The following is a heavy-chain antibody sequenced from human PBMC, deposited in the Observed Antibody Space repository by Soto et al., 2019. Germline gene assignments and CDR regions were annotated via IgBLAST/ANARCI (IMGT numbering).Heavy chain of an antibody. Sequence: QVQLVESGGGVVQPGRSLRLSCAAPGFTFSSYGMHWVRQAPGKGLEWVAVISYDGSNKYYADSVKGRFTISRDNSKNTLYLQMNSLRAEDTAVYYCAKAIAPNEEWGYYGMDVW. V-gene: IGHV3-30*18. J-gene: IGHJ6*01. CDR1: GFTFSSYG. D-gene: IGHD1-1*01. CDR2: ISYDGSNK. CDR3: AKAIAPNEEWGYYGMDV.